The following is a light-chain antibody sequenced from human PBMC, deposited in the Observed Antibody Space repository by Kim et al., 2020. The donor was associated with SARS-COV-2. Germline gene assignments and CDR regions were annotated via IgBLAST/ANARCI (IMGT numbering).Light chain of an antibody. J-gene: IGLJ1*01. CDR3: SSYTADSSFV. V-gene: IGLV2-14*04. CDR2: DVS. CDR1: SGDVGGFNY. Sequence: GQSIAISCTGTSGDVGGFNYVSWYQQHPGKAPKLMIYDVSKRPSGVSNRFSGSKSGDSASLTISGLQAEDEADYYCSSYTADSSFVFGTGTKVTVL.